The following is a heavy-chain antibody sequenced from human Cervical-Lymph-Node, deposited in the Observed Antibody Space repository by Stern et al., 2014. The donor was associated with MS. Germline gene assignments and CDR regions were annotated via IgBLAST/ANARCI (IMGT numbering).Heavy chain of an antibody. CDR1: GFSISASGMC. Sequence: QVTLKESGPALVKPTQTLTLTCNFSGFSISASGMCVSWIRQPPGKALEWLARIDWDDDKYYSTPLKTRLTISKDTAKNQVVLTMTNMDPVDTATYFCARIPRTHDAFDIWGQGTMVTVSS. J-gene: IGHJ3*02. V-gene: IGHV2-70*15. CDR2: IDWDDDK. CDR3: ARIPRTHDAFDI.